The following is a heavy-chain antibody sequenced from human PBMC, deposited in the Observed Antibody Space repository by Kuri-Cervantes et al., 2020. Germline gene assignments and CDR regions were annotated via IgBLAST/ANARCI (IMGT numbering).Heavy chain of an antibody. D-gene: IGHD2-15*01. CDR3: AGLGYCSGGSCEGYFDY. J-gene: IGHJ4*02. CDR1: GFTFSSYS. CDR2: ISGSGGST. Sequence: GESLKISCAASGFTFSSYSMNWVRQAPGKGLEWVSAISGSGGSTYYADSVKGRFTISRDNSKNTLYLQMNSLRAEDTAVYYCAGLGYCSGGSCEGYFDYWGQGTLVTVSS. V-gene: IGHV3-23*01.